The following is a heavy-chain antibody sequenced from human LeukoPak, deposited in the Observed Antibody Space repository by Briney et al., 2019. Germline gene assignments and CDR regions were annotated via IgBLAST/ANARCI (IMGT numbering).Heavy chain of an antibody. CDR3: AKNGRDNYDMFFGS. J-gene: IGHJ4*02. D-gene: IGHD3-9*01. CDR1: GFSFSNYA. V-gene: IGHV3-23*01. Sequence: PGGSLRLSCAASGFSFSNYAMNWVRQSPGKGLEWVSSLGKDGRTFYADSVKGRFTISRDNSKNTLYLQMSSLRAEDAAIYYCAKNGRDNYDMFFGSWGQGTLVTVSS. CDR2: LGKDGRT.